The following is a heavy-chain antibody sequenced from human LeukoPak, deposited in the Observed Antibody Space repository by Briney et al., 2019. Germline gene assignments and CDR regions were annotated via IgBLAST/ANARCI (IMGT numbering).Heavy chain of an antibody. CDR2: IYYSGST. CDR3: ARLAVTFDS. V-gene: IGHV4-39*02. CDR1: GGSVSSSSYY. D-gene: IGHD4-17*01. J-gene: IGHJ4*02. Sequence: SETLSLTCPVSGGSVSSSSYYWGWVRQPPGKGLEWIGSIYYSGSTYYNPSLRSRVTISVDTSKNHFFLKLSSVTAADTAVYYCARLAVTFDSWGQGTLVTVSS.